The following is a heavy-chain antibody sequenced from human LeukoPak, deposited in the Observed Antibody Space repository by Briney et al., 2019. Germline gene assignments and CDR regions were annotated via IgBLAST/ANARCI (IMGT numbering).Heavy chain of an antibody. Sequence: GGSLRLSCAASGFTFSSYWMHWVRQAPGKGLVWVSRNNSDESSTSYADSVKGRFTISRDNAKNTLYLQMNSLRAEDTAVYYCARANLAHFDIWGQGTMVTVSS. J-gene: IGHJ3*02. CDR3: ARANLAHFDI. CDR1: GFTFSSYW. D-gene: IGHD2-8*01. CDR2: NNSDESST. V-gene: IGHV3-74*01.